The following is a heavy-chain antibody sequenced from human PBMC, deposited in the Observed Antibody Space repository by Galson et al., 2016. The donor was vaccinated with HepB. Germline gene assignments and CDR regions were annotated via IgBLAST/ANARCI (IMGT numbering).Heavy chain of an antibody. V-gene: IGHV3-30-3*01. CDR2: ISYDANNT. J-gene: IGHJ4*02. CDR3: ARELVVAIPYYFDY. CDR1: GFTFSSYP. D-gene: IGHD3-22*01. Sequence: SLRLSCAASGFTFSSYPMHWVRQAPGKGLEWVAVISYDANNTYYADSVKGRFTISRDNSKKTLSLQVNSLRAEDTAVYYCARELVVAIPYYFDYWGQETLVTVSS.